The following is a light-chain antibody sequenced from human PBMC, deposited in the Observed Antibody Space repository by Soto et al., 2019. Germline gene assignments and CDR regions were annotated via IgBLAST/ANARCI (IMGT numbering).Light chain of an antibody. Sequence: DIQMTQSPSTLSASVGDRVTITCRASKSMSNCLAWYQQKPGKAPKLLISGASSLQSGVPSRFSGSASGTEFTLTISSLQPDDIATYYCQQCHRYLTFGQGTKVDIK. CDR1: KSMSNC. CDR3: QQCHRYLT. CDR2: GAS. J-gene: IGKJ1*01. V-gene: IGKV1-5*01.